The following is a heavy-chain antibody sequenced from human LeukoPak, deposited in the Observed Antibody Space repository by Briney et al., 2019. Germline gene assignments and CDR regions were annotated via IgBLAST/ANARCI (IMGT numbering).Heavy chain of an antibody. CDR2: LYYSGST. D-gene: IGHD6-13*01. J-gene: IGHJ4*02. CDR3: ARDSSSWPTLEY. V-gene: IGHV4-59*01. CDR1: GGSINSYY. Sequence: PSETLSLTCTVSGGSINSYYWSWLRQPPGKGLEWIGYLYYSGSTNYNPSLKSRVTISVDTSKNQFSLKLSSVTAADTAVYYCARDSSSWPTLEYWGQGTLVTVSS.